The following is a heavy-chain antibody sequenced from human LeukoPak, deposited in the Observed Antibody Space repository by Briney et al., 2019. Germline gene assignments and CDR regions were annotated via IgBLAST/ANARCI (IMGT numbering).Heavy chain of an antibody. D-gene: IGHD5-12*01. J-gene: IGHJ6*02. CDR3: AKGLSGGGYDSVPYYYYGMDV. CDR2: ISWNSGSI. CDR1: GFTFDDYA. V-gene: IGHV3-9*01. Sequence: GGSLRLSCAASGFTFDDYAMHWVRQAPGKSLEWVSGISWNSGSIGYADSVKGRFTISRDNAKNSLYLQMNSLRAEDTALYYCAKGLSGGGYDSVPYYYYGMDVWGQGTTVTVSS.